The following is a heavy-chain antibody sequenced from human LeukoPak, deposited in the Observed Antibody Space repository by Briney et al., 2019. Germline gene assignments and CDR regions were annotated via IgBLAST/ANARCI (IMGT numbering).Heavy chain of an antibody. CDR1: GGSLSSYY. V-gene: IGHV4-59*01. D-gene: IGHD4-17*01. Sequence: SQTLSLTCTVSGGSLSSYYWSWIRQPPGKGLGWIGHIYYSGSTNYNPSLKSRVTISVDTSKNQFSLKLSSVTAADTAVYYCARGPTLYGDLGWFDPWGQGTLVTVSS. CDR2: IYYSGST. J-gene: IGHJ5*02. CDR3: ARGPTLYGDLGWFDP.